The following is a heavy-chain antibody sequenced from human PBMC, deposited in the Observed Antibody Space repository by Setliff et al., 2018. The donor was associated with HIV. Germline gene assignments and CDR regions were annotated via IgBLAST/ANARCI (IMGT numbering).Heavy chain of an antibody. CDR3: ARYGPASVIWFGYLDY. D-gene: IGHD3-10*01. Sequence: PSETLSLTCTVSSDSISGNYYWAWIRQPPGKGLEWIATVFSGGSSKYNPSLWSRVTISVDTSKNQFYLKMDSVTAADTAFYYYARYGPASVIWFGYLDYWGPGMSVTVSS. CDR1: SDSISGNYY. V-gene: IGHV4-39*01. CDR2: VFSGGSS. J-gene: IGHJ4*02.